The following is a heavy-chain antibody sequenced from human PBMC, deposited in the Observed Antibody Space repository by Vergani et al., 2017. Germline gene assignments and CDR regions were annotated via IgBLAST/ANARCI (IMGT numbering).Heavy chain of an antibody. J-gene: IGHJ6*02. V-gene: IGHV3-21*01. CDR1: GFTFSSYS. CDR2: ISSISSYI. D-gene: IGHD3-3*01. CDR3: ARDHXYYDFWSGSSPYYYGMDV. Sequence: EVQLVESGGGLVKPGGSLRLSCAASGFTFSSYSMNWVRQAPGKGLEWVSSISSISSYIYYADSVKGRFTISRDNAKNSLYLQMNSLRAEDTAVYYCARDHXYYDFWSGSSPYYYGMDVWGQGTTVTVSS.